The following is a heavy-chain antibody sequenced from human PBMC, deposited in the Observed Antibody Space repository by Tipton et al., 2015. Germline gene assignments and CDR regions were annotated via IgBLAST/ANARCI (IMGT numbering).Heavy chain of an antibody. J-gene: IGHJ4*02. Sequence: SLRLSCAASGFTFNNYWMTWVRQAPGKGLEWVANIKPDGSGSYYLDSVKGRFTFSRDNAKNSLFLQMNSLRVEDTAVYYCARSGGYGWDYWGQGALVTVSS. D-gene: IGHD5-12*01. CDR3: ARSGGYGWDY. V-gene: IGHV3-7*01. CDR2: IKPDGSGS. CDR1: GFTFNNYW.